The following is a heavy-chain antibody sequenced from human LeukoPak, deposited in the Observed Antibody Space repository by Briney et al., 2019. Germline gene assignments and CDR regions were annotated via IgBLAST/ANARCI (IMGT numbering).Heavy chain of an antibody. CDR1: GGSISSNY. Sequence: PSETLSLTCTISGGSISSNYWGWIRQPPGKGLEWIGYIYYSGRTKNNPSLKSRVTISVDTSKNQFSLKPSSVTAADTAVYYCASGPDFYMDVWGKGTTVTVSS. V-gene: IGHV4-59*01. CDR2: IYYSGRT. CDR3: ASGPDFYMDV. J-gene: IGHJ6*03. D-gene: IGHD3-3*01.